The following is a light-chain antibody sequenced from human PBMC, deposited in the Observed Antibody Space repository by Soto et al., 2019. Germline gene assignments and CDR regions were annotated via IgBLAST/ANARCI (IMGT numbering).Light chain of an antibody. V-gene: IGKV1-5*01. J-gene: IGKJ1*01. CDR3: QQYNTYPWT. CDR2: DAS. CDR1: QSISSW. Sequence: IQVTQSPSTLSASVGATVTLASRASQSISSWLAWYQQKPGKAPKVLLYDASTLQSGVPSRFSGSGSGTDFTLTISRLHPDDVATYYCQQYNTYPWTLGQGTKVDI.